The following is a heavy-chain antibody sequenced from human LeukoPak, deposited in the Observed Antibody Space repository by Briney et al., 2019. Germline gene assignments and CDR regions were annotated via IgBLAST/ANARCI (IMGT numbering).Heavy chain of an antibody. CDR1: GLTFSTYG. J-gene: IGHJ3*02. CDR3: AKVRSPTVVTQLNAFDI. D-gene: IGHD4-23*01. Sequence: GGSLRLSCAASGLTFSTYGMNWVRQVPGKGLEWVSAITGSGGNTYYADSVKGRFTVSRDNSKNTLFLQMKSLRADDTAVYYCAKVRSPTVVTQLNAFDIWGQGTMVTVSS. CDR2: ITGSGGNT. V-gene: IGHV3-23*01.